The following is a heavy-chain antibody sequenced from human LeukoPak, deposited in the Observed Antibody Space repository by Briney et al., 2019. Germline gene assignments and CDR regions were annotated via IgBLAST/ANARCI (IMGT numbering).Heavy chain of an antibody. V-gene: IGHV3-23*01. CDR2: ISGSGGST. D-gene: IGHD4-17*01. CDR3: AKGLYYGDYVDAFDI. J-gene: IGHJ3*02. CDR1: GFTFSSYA. Sequence: GGSLRLSCAASGFTFSSYAMSWVRQAPGKGLEWVSAISGSGGSTYYADSVKGRFTISRDNPKNTLYLQMNTLRAEDKAVYYCAKGLYYGDYVDAFDIWGQGTMVTVSS.